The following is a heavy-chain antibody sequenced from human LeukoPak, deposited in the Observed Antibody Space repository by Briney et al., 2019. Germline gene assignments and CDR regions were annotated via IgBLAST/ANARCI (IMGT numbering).Heavy chain of an antibody. Sequence: GESLKISSKGSGYSFTSYWIGWVRQMPGKGLEWMGIIYPGASDTRYSPSFQGQVTTSADKSISTAYLQWSSLKASDTAMYYCARQGDTGYCSGGSCYSEPAVYRGMDVWGQGTTVTVSS. J-gene: IGHJ6*02. D-gene: IGHD2-15*01. V-gene: IGHV5-51*01. CDR3: ARQGDTGYCSGGSCYSEPAVYRGMDV. CDR2: IYPGASDT. CDR1: GYSFTSYW.